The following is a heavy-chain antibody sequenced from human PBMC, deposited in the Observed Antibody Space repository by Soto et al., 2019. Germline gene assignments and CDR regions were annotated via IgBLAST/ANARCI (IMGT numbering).Heavy chain of an antibody. D-gene: IGHD2-8*01. Sequence: ASVKVSCKASGFTFSNYGLNWVRQAPGQGLEWMGWVSANNGHANYAQNLQGRVSMTTDTSTSTAYMELRGLTFDDTAVYYCARDIESVTAKHFFYYYAMDVWGQGTTVTVSS. J-gene: IGHJ6*02. CDR3: ARDIESVTAKHFFYYYAMDV. V-gene: IGHV1-18*01. CDR2: VSANNGHA. CDR1: GFTFSNYG.